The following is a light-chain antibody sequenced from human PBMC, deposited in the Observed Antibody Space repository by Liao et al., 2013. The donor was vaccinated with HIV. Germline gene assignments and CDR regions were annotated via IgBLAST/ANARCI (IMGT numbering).Light chain of an antibody. CDR1: NIGSKS. CDR2: YDS. J-gene: IGLJ1*01. V-gene: IGLV3-21*01. Sequence: SYVLAQPPSVSVAPGKTARITCGTNNIGSKSVHWYQQKPGQAPVLVIYYDSGRPSGIPERFSGSNSGNTATLSISRVEAGDEADYYCQVWDSNSDHPYVFGTGTKVTVL. CDR3: QVWDSNSDHPYV.